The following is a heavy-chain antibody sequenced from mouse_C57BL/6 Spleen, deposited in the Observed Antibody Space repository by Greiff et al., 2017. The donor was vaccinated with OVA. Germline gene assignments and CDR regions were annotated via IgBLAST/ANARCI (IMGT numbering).Heavy chain of an antibody. D-gene: IGHD1-1*01. CDR2: INPNNGGT. V-gene: IGHV1-22*01. CDR1: GYTFTDYN. Sequence: EVKLQESGPELVKPGASVKMSCKASGYTFTDYNMHWVKQSPGKSLEWIGYINPNNGGTSYNQKFKGKATLTVNKSSSTAYMELRSLTSEESAVYYCARGPQSRYYGSSPWFAYWGQGTLVTVSA. CDR3: ARGPQSRYYGSSPWFAY. J-gene: IGHJ3*01.